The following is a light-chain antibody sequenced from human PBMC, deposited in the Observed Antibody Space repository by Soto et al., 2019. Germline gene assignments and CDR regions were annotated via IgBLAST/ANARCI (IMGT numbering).Light chain of an antibody. J-gene: IGLJ1*01. Sequence: QSALTQPASVSGSPGQSITISCTGTSSDIGDSNYVSWYQQHPGKAPKLVIYDVSNRPSGVSNRFSGSKSANTASLTISGLQAEDEADYYCSSFRSSSNSYVFGTGTKLTVL. CDR2: DVS. CDR1: SSDIGDSNY. CDR3: SSFRSSSNSYV. V-gene: IGLV2-14*03.